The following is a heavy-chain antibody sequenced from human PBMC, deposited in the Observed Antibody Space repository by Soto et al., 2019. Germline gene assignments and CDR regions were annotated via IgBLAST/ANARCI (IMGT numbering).Heavy chain of an antibody. Sequence: EVQLLESGGGLVQPGGSLRLSCVASGFRFGDYSMTWVRQTPGEGLAWVSVICPQSDCSGYTESVQGRFTISRDNSKNTLFLQMGNLRAEDTALYYCAKGVTGSRYSAVDSWGQGILVTVSP. CDR2: ICPQSDCS. J-gene: IGHJ4*02. CDR3: AKGVTGSRYSAVDS. V-gene: IGHV3-23*01. CDR1: GFRFGDYS. D-gene: IGHD2-15*01.